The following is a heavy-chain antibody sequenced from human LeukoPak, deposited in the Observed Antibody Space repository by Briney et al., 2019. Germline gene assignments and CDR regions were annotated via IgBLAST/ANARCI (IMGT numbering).Heavy chain of an antibody. Sequence: SETLSLTYTVSGGSISSSSYYWGWIRQPPGKGLEWIGSIYHSGSTYYNPSLKSRVTISVDTSKNQFSLKLSSVTAADTAVYYCARGGDSSGYYYVDYWGQGTLVTVSS. CDR2: IYHSGST. CDR1: GGSISSSSYY. D-gene: IGHD3-22*01. CDR3: ARGGDSSGYYYVDY. V-gene: IGHV4-39*07. J-gene: IGHJ4*02.